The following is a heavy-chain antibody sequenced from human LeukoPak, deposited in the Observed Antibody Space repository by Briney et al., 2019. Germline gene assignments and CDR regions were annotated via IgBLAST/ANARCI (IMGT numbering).Heavy chain of an antibody. J-gene: IGHJ4*02. CDR3: ARGEKWELLIDY. V-gene: IGHV1-8*03. Sequence: ASVKVSCKASGYTFTSYDINWVRQATGQGLERMGWMNPNSGNTGYAQKFQGRVTITRNTSISTAYMELSSLRSEDTAVYYCARGEKWELLIDYWGQGTLVTVSS. CDR2: MNPNSGNT. CDR1: GYTFTSYD. D-gene: IGHD1-26*01.